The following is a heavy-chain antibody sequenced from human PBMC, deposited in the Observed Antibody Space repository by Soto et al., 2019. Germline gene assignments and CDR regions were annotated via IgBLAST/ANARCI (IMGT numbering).Heavy chain of an antibody. Sequence: SVKVSCKASGDTFKNYAISWVRQAPGQGLEWMGVIIPIFGKTDYAQTFHGRVTINGDESTYTAHMELRGLRSDDTALYYCATSGYNYGPFDYWGRGLLVTVSS. CDR1: GDTFKNYA. D-gene: IGHD2-15*01. CDR3: ATSGYNYGPFDY. J-gene: IGHJ4*01. V-gene: IGHV1-69*13. CDR2: IIPIFGKT.